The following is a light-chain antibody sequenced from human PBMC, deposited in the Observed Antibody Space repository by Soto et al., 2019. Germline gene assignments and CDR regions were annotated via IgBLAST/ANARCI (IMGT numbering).Light chain of an antibody. CDR3: GSWDSSLSAYV. Sequence: QSVLTQPPSVSAAPGQKVTISCTGSSSNIGGNSVSWYQQLPVTAPKLLIYDDNKRPSGIPDRFSGSKSGTSATLGITGFQTGDEADYYCGSWDSSLSAYVFGTGTKV. CDR1: SSNIGGNS. V-gene: IGLV1-51*01. J-gene: IGLJ1*01. CDR2: DDN.